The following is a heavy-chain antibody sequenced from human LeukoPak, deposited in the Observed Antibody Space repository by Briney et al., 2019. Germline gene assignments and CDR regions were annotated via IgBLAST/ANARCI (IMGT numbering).Heavy chain of an antibody. D-gene: IGHD1-14*01. J-gene: IGHJ4*02. CDR3: VRGINPADY. V-gene: IGHV4-38-2*02. Sequence: PSETLSLTCTVSGYSISSGYYWGWIRQPPGKGLEWIGSIYHSGRTFFNPSLKSRVTISVDTSKNQFSLKMSSVTAADTAVYYCVRGINPADYWGQGTLVTVSS. CDR2: IYHSGRT. CDR1: GYSISSGYY.